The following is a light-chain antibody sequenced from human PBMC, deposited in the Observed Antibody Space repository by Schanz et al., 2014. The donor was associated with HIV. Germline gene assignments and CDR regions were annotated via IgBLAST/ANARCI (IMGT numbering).Light chain of an antibody. CDR2: GAS. J-gene: IGKJ1*01. CDR1: QSVSSSY. V-gene: IGKV3-20*01. Sequence: DIVLTQSPDTLSVPPGERATLSCRASQSVSSSYLAWYQQKPGQAPRLLIYGASTRATGIPDRFSGSGSGTDFTLTISRLEPADFAVYYCQQYGSSPPTFGQGTKVEVK. CDR3: QQYGSSPPT.